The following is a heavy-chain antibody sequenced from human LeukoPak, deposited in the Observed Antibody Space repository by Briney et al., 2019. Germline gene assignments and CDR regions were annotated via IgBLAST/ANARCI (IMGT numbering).Heavy chain of an antibody. CDR1: GGSFSGYY. V-gene: IGHV4-34*01. CDR3: ASTRYSGSRNWSFDY. J-gene: IGHJ4*02. Sequence: SETLSLTCAVYGGSFSGYYWSWIRQPPGKGLEWIGEINHSGSTYYNPSLKSRVTMSVDTSKNQFSLKLSSVTAADTAVYYCASTRYSGSRNWSFDYWGQGTLVTVSS. D-gene: IGHD1-26*01. CDR2: INHSGST.